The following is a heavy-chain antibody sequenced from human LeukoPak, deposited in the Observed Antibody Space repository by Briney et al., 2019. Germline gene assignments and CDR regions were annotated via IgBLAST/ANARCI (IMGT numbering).Heavy chain of an antibody. CDR3: ARTDYGSGSYYTSLHY. V-gene: IGHV3-11*04. CDR1: GFTFSDYY. Sequence: GGSLRLSCAASGFTFSDYYMSWIRQAPGKGLEWVSYISSSGSTIYYADSVKGRFTISRDNSKITLYLQMNSLRAEDTAVYYCARTDYGSGSYYTSLHYWGQGTLVTVSS. CDR2: ISSSGSTI. D-gene: IGHD3-10*01. J-gene: IGHJ4*02.